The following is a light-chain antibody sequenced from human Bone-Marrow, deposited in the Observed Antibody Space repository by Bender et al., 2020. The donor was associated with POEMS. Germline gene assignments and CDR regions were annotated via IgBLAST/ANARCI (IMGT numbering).Light chain of an antibody. CDR2: KDT. CDR1: ALPKQY. CDR3: QAWDSSTVV. V-gene: IGLV3-25*02. J-gene: IGLJ2*01. Sequence: SYELTQPPSVSVSPGQTARITCSGDALPKQYAYWYQQKPGQAPVLLIYKDTERPSGIPERFSGSSSGNTATLTISGTQATDEADYYCQAWDSSTVVFGGGTKLTVL.